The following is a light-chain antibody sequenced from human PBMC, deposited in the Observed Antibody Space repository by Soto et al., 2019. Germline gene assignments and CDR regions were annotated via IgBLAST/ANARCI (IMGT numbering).Light chain of an antibody. CDR1: QSVSSSY. J-gene: IGKJ2*01. CDR2: GTS. Sequence: EIVLTQSPGTLSLSPGERATLSCRASQSVSSSYLAWYQQKPGQAPRLLIYGTSNRATGIPDSFSGSGSGTDFTLTISRLEPEDFAVYYCQQYGSSGYTFGQGTKLEIK. V-gene: IGKV3-20*01. CDR3: QQYGSSGYT.